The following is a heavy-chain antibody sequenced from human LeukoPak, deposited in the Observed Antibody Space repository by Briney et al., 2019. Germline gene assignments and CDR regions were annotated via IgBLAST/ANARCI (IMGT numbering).Heavy chain of an antibody. J-gene: IGHJ4*02. CDR1: GFTFSNYA. V-gene: IGHV3-23*01. CDR2: VSGRDTST. D-gene: IGHD3-9*01. Sequence: GASLRLSCAASGFTFSNYAMRWVRQAPGKGLEGVSAVSGRDTSTYYADSVKGRLTISRDNSKNTLYLQMNSLRAEDTAIYYCAKWGDYDVLTGYYDSDYWGQGTLVTVSS. CDR3: AKWGDYDVLTGYYDSDY.